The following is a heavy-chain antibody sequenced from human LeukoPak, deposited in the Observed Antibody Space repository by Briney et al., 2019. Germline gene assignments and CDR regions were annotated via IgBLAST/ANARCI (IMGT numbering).Heavy chain of an antibody. J-gene: IGHJ2*01. CDR3: ARARAYYYDSSGYYYGWYFDL. CDR1: GGSISSYY. D-gene: IGHD3-22*01. Sequence: PSETLSLTCTVSGGSISSYYWSWIRQPPGKGLEWIGYIYYSGSTNYNPSLKSRVTISVDTPKNQFSLKLSSVTAADTAVYYCARARAYYYDSSGYYYGWYFDLWGRGTLVTVSS. V-gene: IGHV4-59*01. CDR2: IYYSGST.